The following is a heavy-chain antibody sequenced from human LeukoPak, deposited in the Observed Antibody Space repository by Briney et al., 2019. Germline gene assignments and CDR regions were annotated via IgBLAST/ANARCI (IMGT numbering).Heavy chain of an antibody. CDR3: VGVAPYGDYEDY. J-gene: IGHJ4*02. CDR1: GFTFSSYG. Sequence: GRSLRLSCAASGFTFSSYGMHWVRQAPGKGLEWVAVILYDGSNKYYADSVKGRFTISRDNSKNTLYLQMNSLRAEDTAVYYCVGVAPYGDYEDYWGQGTLVTVSS. V-gene: IGHV3-33*01. D-gene: IGHD4-17*01. CDR2: ILYDGSNK.